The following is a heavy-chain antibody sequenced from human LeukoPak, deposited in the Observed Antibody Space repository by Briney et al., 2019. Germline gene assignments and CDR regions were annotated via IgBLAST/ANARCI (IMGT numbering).Heavy chain of an antibody. D-gene: IGHD3-10*01. CDR1: GFTFSSYA. Sequence: GGSLRLSCAASGFTFSSYAMSWVRQAPGKGLEWVSTIGSTTYYADSVKGRFTISRDNSKNTLYLQMNSLRAEETAVYYCASRGKYYFDYWGQGTLVTVSS. CDR2: IGSTT. J-gene: IGHJ4*02. CDR3: ASRGKYYFDY. V-gene: IGHV3-23*01.